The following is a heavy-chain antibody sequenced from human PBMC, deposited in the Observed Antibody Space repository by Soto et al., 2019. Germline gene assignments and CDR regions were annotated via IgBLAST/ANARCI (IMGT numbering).Heavy chain of an antibody. CDR1: GSSIIRSSDY. CDR3: ARRLYYDSSGFEGGGMDV. Sequence: SDTLSLTSTVTGSSIIRSSDYWAWFAQPPGKGLEWIGSIYYSGSTYYNPSLKSRVTISVDTSKNQFSLKLSSVTAADTAVYYCARRLYYDSSGFEGGGMDVWGQGTTVS. CDR2: IYYSGST. J-gene: IGHJ6*02. V-gene: IGHV4-39*01. D-gene: IGHD3-22*01.